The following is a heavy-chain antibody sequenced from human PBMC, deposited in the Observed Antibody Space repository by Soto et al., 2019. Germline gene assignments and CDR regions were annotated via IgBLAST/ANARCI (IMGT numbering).Heavy chain of an antibody. CDR2: IKGDGSIT. CDR3: ARGASGRYYRDV. V-gene: IGHV3-74*01. Sequence: DEQVVESGGGLVQPGGSLRLSCTASGFTFSNYWIHWVRQASGKGLVWVSRIKGDGSITNYADSVRGRFSISRDNAKNMVYLQMDSLRAEDTAVYYCARGASGRYYRDVWGKGTMVTVS. CDR1: GFTFSNYW. D-gene: IGHD3-10*01. J-gene: IGHJ6*03.